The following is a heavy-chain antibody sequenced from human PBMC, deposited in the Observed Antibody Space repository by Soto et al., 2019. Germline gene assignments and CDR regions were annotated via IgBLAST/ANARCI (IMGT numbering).Heavy chain of an antibody. CDR1: GGSISSSSYY. D-gene: IGHD6-6*01. V-gene: IGHV4-39*01. CDR2: IYYSGST. CDR3: ARHSSSGDYYFDY. J-gene: IGHJ4*02. Sequence: SETLSLTYTVSGGSISSSSYYWGWIRQPPGKGLEWIGSIYYSGSTYYDPSLKSRVTISVDTSKNQFSLKLSSVTAADTAVYYCARHSSSGDYYFDYWGQGTLVTVSS.